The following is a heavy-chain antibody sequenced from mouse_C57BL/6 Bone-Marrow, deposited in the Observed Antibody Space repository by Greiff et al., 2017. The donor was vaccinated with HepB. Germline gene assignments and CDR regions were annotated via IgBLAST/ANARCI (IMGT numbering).Heavy chain of an antibody. Sequence: DVQLVESGGGLVKPGGSLKLSCAASGFTFSSYAMSWVRQTPEKRLEWVATISDGGSYTYYPDNVKGRFTISRDNAKNNLYLQMSHLKSEDTAMYYCARDLYGSRYFDVWGTGTTVTVSS. CDR2: ISDGGSYT. D-gene: IGHD1-1*01. CDR1: GFTFSSYA. J-gene: IGHJ1*03. V-gene: IGHV5-4*01. CDR3: ARDLYGSRYFDV.